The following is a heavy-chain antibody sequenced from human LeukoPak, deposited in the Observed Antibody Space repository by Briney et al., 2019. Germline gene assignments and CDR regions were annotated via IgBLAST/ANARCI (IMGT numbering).Heavy chain of an antibody. Sequence: PSETLSLTCAVYGGSFSGYYWSWIRQPPGKGLEWIGEINHSGSTNYNPSLKSRVTISVDTSKNQFSLKLSSVTAADAAVYYCARAAVAGYDSWGQGTLVTVSS. J-gene: IGHJ4*02. CDR1: GGSFSGYY. V-gene: IGHV4-34*01. CDR3: ARAAVAGYDS. D-gene: IGHD6-19*01. CDR2: INHSGST.